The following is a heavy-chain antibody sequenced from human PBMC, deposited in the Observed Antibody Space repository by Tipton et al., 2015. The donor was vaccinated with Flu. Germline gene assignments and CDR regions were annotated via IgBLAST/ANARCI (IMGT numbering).Heavy chain of an antibody. J-gene: IGHJ6*02. CDR1: GGSINRSHYY. CDR3: ARDGGVGSGWSYSGGNCYYGMDV. Sequence: LRLSCTVSGGSINRSHYYWGWIRQPPGKGLEWIGGIYHSGSTFYHPSLKSRVTISVDTSKNQFSLKLSSVTAADTAVYYCARDGGVGSGWSYSGGNCYYGMDVWGQGTTVIVSS. D-gene: IGHD6-19*01. CDR2: IYHSGST. V-gene: IGHV4-39*07.